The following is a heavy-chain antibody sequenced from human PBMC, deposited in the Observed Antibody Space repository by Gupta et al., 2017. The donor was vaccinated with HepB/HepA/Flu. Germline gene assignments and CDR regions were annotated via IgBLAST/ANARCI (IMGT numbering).Heavy chain of an antibody. J-gene: IGHJ5*02. CDR1: GGSISSSSYY. V-gene: IGHV4-39*02. D-gene: IGHD5-18*01. CDR3: AKETRGYSYGYLWNWFDP. CDR2: IYYSGST. Sequence: QLQLQESGPGLVKPSETLSLTCTVSGGSISSSSYYWGWIRQPPGKGLEWIGSIYYSGSTYYNPSLKSRVTISVDTSKNQFSLKLSSVTAADTAVYYCAKETRGYSYGYLWNWFDPWGQGTLVTVSS.